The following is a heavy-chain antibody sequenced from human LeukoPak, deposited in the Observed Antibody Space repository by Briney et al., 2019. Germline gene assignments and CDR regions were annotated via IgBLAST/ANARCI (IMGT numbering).Heavy chain of an antibody. CDR3: ARDLGLYLTNSSGSPTGY. D-gene: IGHD6-19*01. CDR2: IYHSGST. V-gene: IGHV4-30-2*01. J-gene: IGHJ4*02. CDR1: GGSISSGGYY. Sequence: SETLSLTCTVSGGSISSGGYYWSWIRQPPGKGLEWIGYIYHSGSTYYNPSLKSRVTISVDRSKNQFSLKLSSVTAADTAVYYCARDLGLYLTNSSGSPTGYWGQGTLVTVSS.